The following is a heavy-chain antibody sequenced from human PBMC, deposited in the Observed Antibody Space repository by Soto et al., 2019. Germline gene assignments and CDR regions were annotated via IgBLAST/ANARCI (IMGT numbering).Heavy chain of an antibody. D-gene: IGHD1-1*01. J-gene: IGHJ5*02. V-gene: IGHV4-31*03. Sequence: QVQLQESGPGLVKPSQTLSLTCTVSGASSSSVDYYWSWIRQHPGKGLEWIGNIYYSGNTYYNPSRKCRVIISVDTSKYQSSLRLSSVTAADTAVYDCARMESNWPDPWGQETLVTVSS. CDR2: IYYSGNT. CDR3: ARMESNWPDP. CDR1: GASSSSVDYY.